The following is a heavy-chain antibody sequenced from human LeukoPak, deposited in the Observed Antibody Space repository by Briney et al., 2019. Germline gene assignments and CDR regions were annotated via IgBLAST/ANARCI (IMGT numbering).Heavy chain of an antibody. CDR2: INNDESTT. CDR1: GFTFNIYW. D-gene: IGHD5-12*01. J-gene: IGHJ4*02. V-gene: IGHV3-74*01. Sequence: PGGSLRLSCAASGFTFNIYWMHWVRQAPGXGLVWVSGINNDESTTSYADSVKGRFTISRDNVKNMLYLQMNSLRAEDTAVYYCARGPYGGYAVDYWGQGTLVTVSS. CDR3: ARGPYGGYAVDY.